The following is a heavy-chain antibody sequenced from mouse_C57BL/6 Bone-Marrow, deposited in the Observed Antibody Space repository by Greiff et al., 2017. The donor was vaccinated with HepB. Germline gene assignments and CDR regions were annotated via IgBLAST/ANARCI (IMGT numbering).Heavy chain of an antibody. CDR1: GYAFTNYL. D-gene: IGHD3-1*01. Sequence: QVQLKESGAELVRPGTSVKVSCKASGYAFTNYLIEWVKQRPGQGLEWIGVINPGSGGTNYNEKFKGKATLTADKSSSTAYMQLSSLTSEDSAVYFCARSDPLLGGYWGQGTTLTVSS. J-gene: IGHJ2*01. CDR2: INPGSGGT. CDR3: ARSDPLLGGY. V-gene: IGHV1-54*01.